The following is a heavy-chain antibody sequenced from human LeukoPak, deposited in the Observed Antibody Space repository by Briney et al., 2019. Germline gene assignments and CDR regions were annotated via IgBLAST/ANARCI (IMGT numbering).Heavy chain of an antibody. CDR3: AKVPRYAILTAYYLEY. D-gene: IGHD3-9*01. CDR1: GFTCSSYA. CDR2: ISGSGGST. J-gene: IGHJ4*02. Sequence: PGGSLRLSCAASGFTCSSYAMSWVRQAPGKGLEWVSSISGSGGSTYYADSVKGRFTISRDNSKNTLFLQMNRLRAEDTAVYYCAKVPRYAILTAYYLEYWGQGTLVTVSS. V-gene: IGHV3-23*01.